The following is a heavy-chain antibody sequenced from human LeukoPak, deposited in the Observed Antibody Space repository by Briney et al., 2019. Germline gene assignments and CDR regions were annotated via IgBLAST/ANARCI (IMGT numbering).Heavy chain of an antibody. D-gene: IGHD3-10*01. CDR1: GFTFSSYA. V-gene: IGHV3-23*01. CDR3: AKHYGSGTYYNYLDY. CDR2: ITSSGGGT. J-gene: IGHJ4*02. Sequence: GGSLRLSCAASGFTFSSYAMSWVRRAPGKGLEWVSAITSSGGGTFYADSVKGRLTISRDNSENTLYLQMNSLRAEDTAIYYCAKHYGSGTYYNYLDYWGQGTLVTVSS.